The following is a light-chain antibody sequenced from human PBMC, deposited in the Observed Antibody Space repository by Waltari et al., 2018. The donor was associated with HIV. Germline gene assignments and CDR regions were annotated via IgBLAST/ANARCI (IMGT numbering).Light chain of an antibody. CDR1: SSDVGGYNY. J-gene: IGLJ2*01. CDR2: DVS. V-gene: IGLV2-23*02. CDR3: CSYAGSSTVV. Sequence: QSALTQPASVSGSPGQSFTISCTGTSSDVGGYNYVSWYQQHPGKAPKLMIYDVSKRPSGVSNRFAGSKSGNTASLTISGLQAEDEADYYCCSYAGSSTVVFGGGTKLTVL.